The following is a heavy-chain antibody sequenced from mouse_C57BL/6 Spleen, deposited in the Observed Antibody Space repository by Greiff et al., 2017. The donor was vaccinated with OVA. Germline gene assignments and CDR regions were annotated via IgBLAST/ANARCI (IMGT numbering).Heavy chain of an antibody. Sequence: EVQLVESGGGLVQPGGSMKLSCAASGFTFSDAWMDWVRQSPEKGLEWVAEIRNKANNHATYYAESVKGRFTISRDDSKSSVYLQMNSLRAEDTGIYYCTRQDYGSSTRAMDYWGQGTSVTVSS. V-gene: IGHV6-6*01. J-gene: IGHJ4*01. CDR3: TRQDYGSSTRAMDY. CDR2: IRNKANNHAT. D-gene: IGHD1-1*01. CDR1: GFTFSDAW.